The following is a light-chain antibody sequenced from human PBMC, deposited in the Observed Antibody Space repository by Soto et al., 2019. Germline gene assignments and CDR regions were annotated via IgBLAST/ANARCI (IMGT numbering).Light chain of an antibody. V-gene: IGKV2D-29*01. CDR1: QSLLHTNGKTF. CDR3: MHSLQLPPT. J-gene: IGKJ5*01. CDR2: EVS. Sequence: DIAMAQTPLSLSVISGQPACISCKTSQSLLHTNGKTFLFWHLEKPGQPPQVLIYEVSNRLSGVLDRFSGSGTGTDFILKISRVEAEDVGIYYCMHSLQLPPTFGQGTRLEI.